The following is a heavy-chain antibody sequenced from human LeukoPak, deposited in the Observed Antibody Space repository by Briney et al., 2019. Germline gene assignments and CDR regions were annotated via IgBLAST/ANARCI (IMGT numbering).Heavy chain of an antibody. J-gene: IGHJ5*02. CDR2: INHSGST. Sequence: PSETLSLTCAVYGGSFSGYYWSWIRQPPGKGLEWIGEINHSGSTNYNPSLKSRVTISVDTSKNQFSLKLSSVTAADTAVYYCARGWYCSSTSCYGRWFDPWGQGTLVTVSS. V-gene: IGHV4-34*01. D-gene: IGHD2-2*01. CDR3: ARGWYCSSTSCYGRWFDP. CDR1: GGSFSGYY.